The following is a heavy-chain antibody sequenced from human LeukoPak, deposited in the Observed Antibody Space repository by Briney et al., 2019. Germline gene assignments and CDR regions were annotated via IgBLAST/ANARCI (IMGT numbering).Heavy chain of an antibody. CDR2: INHSGST. Sequence: SETLSLTCAVYGGSFSGYYWSWIRQPPGKGLEWIGEINHSGSTNYNPSLKSRVTISVDTSKNQFSLKLSSVTAADTAVYYCARRSSSQPPNYWGQGTLVTVSS. V-gene: IGHV4-34*01. CDR1: GGSFSGYY. CDR3: ARRSSSQPPNY. J-gene: IGHJ4*02. D-gene: IGHD6-13*01.